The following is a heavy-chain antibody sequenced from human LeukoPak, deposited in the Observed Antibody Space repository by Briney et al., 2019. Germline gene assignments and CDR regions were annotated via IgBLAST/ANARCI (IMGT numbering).Heavy chain of an antibody. CDR2: IRYDGSNK. Sequence: GGSLRPSCAASGFTFSSYGMHWVRQAPGKGLEWVAFIRYDGSNKYYADSVKGRFTISRDNSKNTLYLQMNSLRAEDTAVYYCARDYCSSTSCKRAAFDIWGQGTMVTVSS. J-gene: IGHJ3*02. V-gene: IGHV3-30*02. D-gene: IGHD2-2*01. CDR1: GFTFSSYG. CDR3: ARDYCSSTSCKRAAFDI.